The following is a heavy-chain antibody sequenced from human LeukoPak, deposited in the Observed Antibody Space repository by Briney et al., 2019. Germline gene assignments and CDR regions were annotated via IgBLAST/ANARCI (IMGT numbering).Heavy chain of an antibody. J-gene: IGHJ4*02. CDR1: GDSISSYY. CDR2: IYYSGDT. V-gene: IGHV4-59*08. D-gene: IGHD1-26*01. Sequence: SETLSLTCTVSGDSISSYYWSWIRQPPGKGLEWIGYIYYSGDTKYNPSLKSRVTISIDASKNQFSLRLSSVTAADTAVYYCTRGGELMNFWGQGTLVTVSS. CDR3: TRGGELMNF.